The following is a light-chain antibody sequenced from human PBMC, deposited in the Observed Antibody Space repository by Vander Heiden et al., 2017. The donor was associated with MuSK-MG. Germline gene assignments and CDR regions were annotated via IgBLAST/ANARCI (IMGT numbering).Light chain of an antibody. CDR1: QSVASNY. CDR2: GAS. CDR3: QQDYKWPLT. Sequence: EILMTQSPATLSVSPGEGATLSCRASQSVASNYLAWYYQKPGQAPRLLIYGASTRATGIPDRFSGSGSGTDFTLTISRLEPEDSAVYYCQQDYKWPLTFGGGTKVEIK. J-gene: IGKJ4*01. V-gene: IGKV3-20*01.